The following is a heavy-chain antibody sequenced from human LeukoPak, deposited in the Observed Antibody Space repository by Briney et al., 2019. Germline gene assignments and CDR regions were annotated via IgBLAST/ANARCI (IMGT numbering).Heavy chain of an antibody. CDR1: GGTFSSYA. V-gene: IGHV1-69*05. CDR2: IIPIFGTA. CDR3: AITPPSAITRRFDY. Sequence: GSSVKVSCKASGGTFSSYAISWVRQAPGQGLEWMGGIIPIFGTANYAQKFQGRVTITTDESTSTAYMELSSLRSEDTAVYYCAITPPSAITRRFDYWGQGTLVTVSS. D-gene: IGHD2-2*02. J-gene: IGHJ4*02.